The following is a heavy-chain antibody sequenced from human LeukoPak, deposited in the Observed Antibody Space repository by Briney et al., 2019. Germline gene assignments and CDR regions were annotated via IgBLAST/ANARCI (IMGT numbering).Heavy chain of an antibody. Sequence: ASVKVSCKAFGYTFTNFGITWVRQAPGQGLEWMGWITAYNGNTNYAQKLQGRVTMTTDTSTSTAYMELRSLRSDDTAVYYCARDRLYGSGSYSSSSGMDVWGQGTTVTVSS. CDR1: GYTFTNFG. CDR2: ITAYNGNT. J-gene: IGHJ6*02. D-gene: IGHD3-10*01. V-gene: IGHV1-18*01. CDR3: ARDRLYGSGSYSSSSGMDV.